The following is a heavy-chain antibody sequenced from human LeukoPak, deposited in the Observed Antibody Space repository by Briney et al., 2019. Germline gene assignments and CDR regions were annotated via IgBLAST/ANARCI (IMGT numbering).Heavy chain of an antibody. D-gene: IGHD4-17*01. CDR1: GFIFSSFT. J-gene: IGHJ4*02. CDR3: TRGSYGDYGY. Sequence: GGSLRLSCAASGFIFSSFTMNWLRQAPGKGLEWVSSINSGSNSIYYADSVKGRFTISRDNANNSLYLQMSSLRAEDTAVYYCTRGSYGDYGYWGQGALVTVSS. V-gene: IGHV3-21*01. CDR2: INSGSNSI.